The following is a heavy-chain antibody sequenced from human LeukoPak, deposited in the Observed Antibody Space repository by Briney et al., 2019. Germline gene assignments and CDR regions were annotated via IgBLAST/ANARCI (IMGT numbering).Heavy chain of an antibody. CDR3: ARDLGVRGMDV. D-gene: IGHD2-21*01. Sequence: PPQTLSLTCTVSGGSISSGGYYWSWIRQHPGKGLEWIGYLYYTGTTYYNPSLESRIIISVDTSKTQFSLRLSSVSAADTAIYYCARDLGVRGMDVWGQGTTVTVSS. CDR2: LYYTGTT. CDR1: GGSISSGGYY. J-gene: IGHJ6*02. V-gene: IGHV4-31*03.